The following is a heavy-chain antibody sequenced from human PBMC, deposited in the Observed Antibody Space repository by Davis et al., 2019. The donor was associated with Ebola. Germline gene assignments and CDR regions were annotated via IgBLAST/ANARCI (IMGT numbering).Heavy chain of an antibody. Sequence: HSQTLSLTCAVSGDSVSISSGGYNWIRQSPSRGLEWLGRTYYTSKWHNDYAESVKSRITINPDTSKNQFSLQLNSVTPEDTAVYYCVRGWGRSGLDVWGQGTTVTVSS. D-gene: IGHD1-26*01. CDR1: GDSVSISSGG. CDR2: TYYTSKWHN. CDR3: VRGWGRSGLDV. V-gene: IGHV6-1*01. J-gene: IGHJ6*02.